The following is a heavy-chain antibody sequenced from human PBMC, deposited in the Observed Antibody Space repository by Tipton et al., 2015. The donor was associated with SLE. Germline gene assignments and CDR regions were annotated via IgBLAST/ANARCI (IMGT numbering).Heavy chain of an antibody. CDR1: GGSIRSSSYY. D-gene: IGHD1-26*01. CDR3: VREGGMRSHYTD. J-gene: IGHJ4*02. Sequence: LRLSCTVSGGSIRSSSYYWGWIRQPPGKGLEWIVNMYHSGTTYYNPSLKNRVTISLDMSKNEYSLRMKSVTAADTAVYYCVREGGMRSHYTDWGQGVLVTVSS. V-gene: IGHV4-39*07. CDR2: MYHSGTT.